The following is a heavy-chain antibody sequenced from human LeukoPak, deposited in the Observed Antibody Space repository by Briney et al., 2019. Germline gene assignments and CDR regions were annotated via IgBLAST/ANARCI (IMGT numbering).Heavy chain of an antibody. D-gene: IGHD3-10*01. CDR1: GYSISRGYY. J-gene: IGHJ4*02. V-gene: IGHV4-38-2*01. Sequence: PSETLSLTCGVSGYSISRGYYWGWIRQPPGKGVEWIGSIYHTGNTYYNPSLKSRVTISVDTSKNQFSLKVRSVTAADTAVYYCAGWFGELLSLFAYWGQGTLVTVSS. CDR2: IYHTGNT. CDR3: AGWFGELLSLFAY.